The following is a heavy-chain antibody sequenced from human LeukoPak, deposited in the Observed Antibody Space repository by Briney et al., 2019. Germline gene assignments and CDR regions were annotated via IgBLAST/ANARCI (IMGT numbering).Heavy chain of an antibody. Sequence: SETLSLTCTVSGGSISSSSYYWGWIRQPPGTGLEWIGSIYYSGSTYYNPSLKSRVTISVDTSKNQFSLKLSSVTAADTAVYYCARFSFSIVGATTVNWGQGTLVTVSS. V-gene: IGHV4-39*07. CDR2: IYYSGST. CDR1: GGSISSSSYY. D-gene: IGHD1-26*01. CDR3: ARFSFSIVGATTVN. J-gene: IGHJ4*02.